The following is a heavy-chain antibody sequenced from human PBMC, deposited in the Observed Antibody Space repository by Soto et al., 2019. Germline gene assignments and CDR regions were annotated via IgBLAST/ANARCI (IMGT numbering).Heavy chain of an antibody. V-gene: IGHV4-38-2*01. Sequence: PSETLSLTCAVSGYSISSSYYWGWIRQPPGKGLEWIGSIYYSGSAYYNPSLKSRVTISVDTSKNQFSLKLSSVTAADTAVFYCARRHMSNWFDPWGQGTLVTVSS. CDR2: IYYSGSA. CDR3: ARRHMSNWFDP. D-gene: IGHD2-21*01. J-gene: IGHJ5*02. CDR1: GYSISSSYY.